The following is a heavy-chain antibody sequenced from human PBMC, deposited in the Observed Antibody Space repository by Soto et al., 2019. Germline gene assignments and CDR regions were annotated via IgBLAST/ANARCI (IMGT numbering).Heavy chain of an antibody. J-gene: IGHJ3*02. V-gene: IGHV3-74*01. CDR3: ARDRKGSDSCDI. CDR2: INSDGSST. Sequence: GGSLRLSCVASGFTFSSYSMHWVRQAPGKGLVWVSRINSDGSSTTYADSVKGRFTISRDNAKNTLYLQMNSLRAEDSAVYYCARDRKGSDSCDIWGKGTMVTVSS. CDR1: GFTFSSYS.